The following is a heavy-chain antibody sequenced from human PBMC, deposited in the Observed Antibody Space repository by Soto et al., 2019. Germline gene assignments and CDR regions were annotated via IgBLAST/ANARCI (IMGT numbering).Heavy chain of an antibody. J-gene: IGHJ3*02. Sequence: QLQLQESGPGLVKPSETLSLTCTVSGGSISSSSYYWGWIRQPPGKVLEWIGSIYYSGSTCYNPSLKIRVTLSVDTTKTQCSLKLSSGTAADTAVYYCATLNYYDSSGYYSGAFHISCQGTMVTVS. V-gene: IGHV4-39*01. CDR3: ATLNYYDSSGYYSGAFHI. D-gene: IGHD3-22*01. CDR1: GGSISSSSYY. CDR2: IYYSGST.